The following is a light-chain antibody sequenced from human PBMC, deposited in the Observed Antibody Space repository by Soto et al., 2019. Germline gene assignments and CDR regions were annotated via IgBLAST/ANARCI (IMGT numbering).Light chain of an antibody. Sequence: DIQMTQSTSTLSGSVGDRVTITCRASQTISSWLAWYQQKPGKAPKLLIYKASTLKSGVPSRFSGSGSGTDFTLTISRLEPEDFAIYYCQQYGGVPYTFGQGTKVDI. J-gene: IGKJ2*01. CDR2: KAS. CDR1: QTISSW. CDR3: QQYGGVPYT. V-gene: IGKV1-5*03.